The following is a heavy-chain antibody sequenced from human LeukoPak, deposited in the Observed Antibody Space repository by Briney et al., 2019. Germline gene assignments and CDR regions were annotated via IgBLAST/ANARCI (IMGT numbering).Heavy chain of an antibody. D-gene: IGHD2-2*01. CDR3: ARDLGYCTSTSCRYFDF. CDR2: ISYSGST. J-gene: IGHJ4*02. Sequence: PSQTLSLTCTVSGGSISSGGYYWSWIRQHPGRGLEWIGYISYSGSTYHNPSLKSRVTISVDTSRNQFSLKLSSVTAADTAVYYCARDLGYCTSTSCRYFDFWGQGTLVTVSS. CDR1: GGSISSGGYY. V-gene: IGHV4-31*03.